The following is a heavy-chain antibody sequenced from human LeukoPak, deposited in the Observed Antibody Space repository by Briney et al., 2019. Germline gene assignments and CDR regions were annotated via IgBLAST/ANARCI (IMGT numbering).Heavy chain of an antibody. J-gene: IGHJ4*02. CDR3: AREGSYYAFDY. V-gene: IGHV3-48*03. Sequence: GGSLRLSCAASGFTFSSYEMSWVRQAPGKGLEWVSYISSSGSTIYYADSVKGRFTISRDNAKNSLYLQMNSLRAEDTAVYYCAREGSYYAFDYWGQGTLVTVSS. D-gene: IGHD1-26*01. CDR1: GFTFSSYE. CDR2: ISSSGSTI.